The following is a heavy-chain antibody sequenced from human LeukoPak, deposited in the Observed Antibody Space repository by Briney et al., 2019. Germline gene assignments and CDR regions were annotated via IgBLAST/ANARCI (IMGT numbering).Heavy chain of an antibody. Sequence: SEILSLTCTVSGGSISSGSYYWSWIRQPAGKGLEWIGRIYTSGSTNYNPSLKSRVTISADTSKNQFSLKLSSVTAADTAVYYCARIDYSDYENDAFDIWGQGTMVTVSS. CDR3: ARIDYSDYENDAFDI. V-gene: IGHV4-61*02. D-gene: IGHD4-11*01. J-gene: IGHJ3*02. CDR2: IYTSGST. CDR1: GGSISSGSYY.